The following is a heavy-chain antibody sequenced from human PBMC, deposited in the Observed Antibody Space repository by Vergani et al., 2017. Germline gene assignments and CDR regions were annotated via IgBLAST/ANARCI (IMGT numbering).Heavy chain of an antibody. J-gene: IGHJ6*03. D-gene: IGHD4-11*01. CDR2: IDHTGRP. CDR3: ARVNTETNGHLYYYYYMDV. CDR1: GGSFTSYH. V-gene: IGHV4-34*01. Sequence: QVQLQQWGGGLLKPSETLSLTCVVNGGSFTSYHWTWIRQSPGEGLEWVGDIDHTGRPDYNPSLKSRLTMSVDKSRNHFSLTLNSVTATDTAIYFCARVNTETNGHLYYYYYMDVWGQGTEVTVS.